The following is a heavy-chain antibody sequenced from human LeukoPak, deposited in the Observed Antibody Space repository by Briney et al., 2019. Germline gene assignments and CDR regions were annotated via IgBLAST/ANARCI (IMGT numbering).Heavy chain of an antibody. J-gene: IGHJ6*02. D-gene: IGHD2-2*01. CDR3: ARDLEDIVVVPAGPEMHGMDV. V-gene: IGHV3-11*06. Sequence: GGSLRLSCAASGFTFSDYYMSWIRQAPGKGLEWVSSISSSSSYIYYADSVKGRFTISRDNAKNSLYLQMNSLRAEDTAVYYCARDLEDIVVVPAGPEMHGMDVWGQGTTVTVSS. CDR1: GFTFSDYY. CDR2: ISSSSSYI.